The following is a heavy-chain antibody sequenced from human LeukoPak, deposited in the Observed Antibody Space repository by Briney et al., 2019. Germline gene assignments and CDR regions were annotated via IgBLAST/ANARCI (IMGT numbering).Heavy chain of an antibody. V-gene: IGHV4-59*01. Sequence: PSETLSLTCTVSGGSISISYWSWIRQPPGRGLEWIGYTSHSGSTNYKPSLKSRVSISVDTSKNQFSLKLTSVTAADTAMYYCARGYYDAKGDSNPFDIWGQGTMVTVSS. CDR3: ARGYYDAKGDSNPFDI. J-gene: IGHJ3*02. D-gene: IGHD4/OR15-4a*01. CDR2: TSHSGST. CDR1: GGSISISY.